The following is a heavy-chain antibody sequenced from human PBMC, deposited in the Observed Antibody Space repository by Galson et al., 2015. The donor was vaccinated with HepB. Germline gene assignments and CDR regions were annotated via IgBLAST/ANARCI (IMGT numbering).Heavy chain of an antibody. D-gene: IGHD3-22*01. V-gene: IGHV3-20*04. CDR3: ARDRDYYDSKTPNWFDP. J-gene: IGHJ5*02. CDR2: INWNGGST. Sequence: SLRLSCAASGFTFDDYGMSWVRQAPGKGLEWVSGINWNGGSTGYADSVKGRFTISRDNAKNSLYLQMNSLRAEDTALYYCARDRDYYDSKTPNWFDPWGQGTLVTVSS. CDR1: GFTFDDYG.